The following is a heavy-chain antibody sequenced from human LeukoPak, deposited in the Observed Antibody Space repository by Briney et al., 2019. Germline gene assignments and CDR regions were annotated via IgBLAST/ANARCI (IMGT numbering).Heavy chain of an antibody. CDR2: IKQDGSEK. V-gene: IGHV3-7*04. Sequence: GGSLRLSCAASGFTFSRFWMSWVRQAPGKGLEWVANIKQDGSEKYYVDSVKGRFTISRDNAKDSLYLQMNSLRAEDTAVFYCARDGTYTDYDPDFDIWGQGTLVTVSS. D-gene: IGHD5-12*01. CDR3: ARDGTYTDYDPDFDI. CDR1: GFTFSRFW. J-gene: IGHJ4*02.